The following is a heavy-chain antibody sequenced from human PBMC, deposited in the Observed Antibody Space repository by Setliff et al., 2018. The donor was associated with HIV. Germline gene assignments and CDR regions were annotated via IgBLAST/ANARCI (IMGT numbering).Heavy chain of an antibody. D-gene: IGHD3-16*01. J-gene: IGHJ4*02. CDR2: IYHNGNT. CDR3: ARRPPYWGFDF. Sequence: SETLSLTCVVSGYSISSGYYWGWIRQPPGKGLEWIANIYHNGNTHYNPSVKSRVTISVDTSKNQLSLKLRSVTAAYTAVYYCARRPPYWGFDFWGQGTLVTVSS. CDR1: GYSISSGYY. V-gene: IGHV4-38-2*01.